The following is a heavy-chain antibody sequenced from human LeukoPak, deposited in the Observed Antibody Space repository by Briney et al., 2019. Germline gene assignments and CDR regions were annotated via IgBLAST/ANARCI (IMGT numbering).Heavy chain of an antibody. CDR3: AKDLHRNIVVVVAATPFDY. D-gene: IGHD2-15*01. CDR2: ISGSGGST. CDR1: GFTFSSYA. Sequence: GGSLRLSCAASGFTFSSYAMSWVRQAPGKGLEWVSAISGSGGSTYYADSVKGRFTISRDNSKNTLYLQVNSLRAEDTAVYYCAKDLHRNIVVVVAATPFDYWGQGTLVTVSS. V-gene: IGHV3-23*01. J-gene: IGHJ4*02.